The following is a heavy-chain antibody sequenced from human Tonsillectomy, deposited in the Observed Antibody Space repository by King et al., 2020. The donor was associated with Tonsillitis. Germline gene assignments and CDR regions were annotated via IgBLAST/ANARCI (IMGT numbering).Heavy chain of an antibody. CDR2: IYQSGSL. Sequence: QLQESGPGLLKPSETLSLTCNFSGVSVSSGSYYWTWIRQPPGKGLEWSGFIYQSGSLRFNPSLKSRVTISLVTSKNQFSLNLTSVTAADTAVYFCASRHDWDDYWGQGTLVTVSS. CDR1: GVSVSSGSYY. V-gene: IGHV4-61*01. CDR3: ASRHDWDDY. J-gene: IGHJ4*02. D-gene: IGHD3-9*01.